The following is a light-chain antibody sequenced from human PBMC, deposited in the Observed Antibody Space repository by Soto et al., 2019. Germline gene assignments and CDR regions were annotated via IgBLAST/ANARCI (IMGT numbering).Light chain of an antibody. J-gene: IGLJ3*02. Sequence: QSALTQPASVSGSPGQSITISCTGTSSDIGSHNFVSWHQQHPGKAPKFIIYGVSNRPSGVSNRFSGSKSGNTASLTISGXXXXXXXXXYCSSYTSTYIWVFGGGTKLTV. V-gene: IGLV2-14*01. CDR1: SSDIGSHNF. CDR3: SSYTSTYIWV. CDR2: GVS.